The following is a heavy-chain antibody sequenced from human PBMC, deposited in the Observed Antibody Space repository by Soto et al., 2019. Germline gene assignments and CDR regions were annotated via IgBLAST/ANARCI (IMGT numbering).Heavy chain of an antibody. CDR1: GGTFSSYA. V-gene: IGHV1-69*01. CDR3: ASYIVATIKSGLTNQYYYYYGMDV. CDR2: IIPIFGTA. J-gene: IGHJ6*02. D-gene: IGHD5-12*01. Sequence: QVQLVQSGAEVKKPGSSVKVSCKASGGTFSSYAISWVRQAPGQGLELMGGIIPIFGTANYAQKFQGRVKITADESTSTAYMELSSLRSEDTAVYYCASYIVATIKSGLTNQYYYYYGMDVWGQGTTVTVSS.